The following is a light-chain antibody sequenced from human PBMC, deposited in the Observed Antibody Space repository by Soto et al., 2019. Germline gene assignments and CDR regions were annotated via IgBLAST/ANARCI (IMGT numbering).Light chain of an antibody. Sequence: QSVLTQPASVSGSPGQSITISCTGTHSDVGSYNLVSWYQQHPGKAPKVIIYEVSERPLGVSDRFSGSKSGNTASLMISGLQAEDEADYYCCSYAGSTTQTYVFGSGTKVTVL. J-gene: IGLJ1*01. CDR2: EVS. CDR1: HSDVGSYNL. V-gene: IGLV2-23*02. CDR3: CSYAGSTTQTYV.